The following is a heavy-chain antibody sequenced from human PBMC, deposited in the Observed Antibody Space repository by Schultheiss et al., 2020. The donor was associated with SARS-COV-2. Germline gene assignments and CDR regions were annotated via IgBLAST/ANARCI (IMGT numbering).Heavy chain of an antibody. J-gene: IGHJ5*02. CDR3: ARAIEYQLLYAAISGFDP. CDR2: ISYDGSNK. V-gene: IGHV3-30*03. CDR1: GFTFSSYA. D-gene: IGHD2-2*02. Sequence: GGSLRLSCAASGFTFSSYAMSWVRQAPGKGLEWVAVISYDGSNKYYADSVKGRFTISRDNAKNTLYLQMNSLRAEDTAVYYCARAIEYQLLYAAISGFDPWGQGTLVTVSS.